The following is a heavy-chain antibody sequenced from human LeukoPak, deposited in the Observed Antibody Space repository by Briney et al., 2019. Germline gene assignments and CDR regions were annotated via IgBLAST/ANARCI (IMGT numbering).Heavy chain of an antibody. CDR3: ARARGYSYGYYFDY. D-gene: IGHD5-18*01. CDR1: GYTFTSYD. J-gene: IGHJ4*02. Sequence: GASVKGSCKASGYTFTSYDINWVRQATGQGLEWMGWMNPNSGNTGYAQKFQGRVTMTRNTSISTAYMELSSLRSEDTAVYYCARARGYSYGYYFDYWGQGTLVTVS. CDR2: MNPNSGNT. V-gene: IGHV1-8*01.